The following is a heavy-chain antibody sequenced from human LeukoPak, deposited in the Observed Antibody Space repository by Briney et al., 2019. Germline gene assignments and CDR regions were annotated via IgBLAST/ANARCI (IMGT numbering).Heavy chain of an antibody. CDR3: ARGPRNDP. CDR1: GYPFTTWE. D-gene: IGHD1-14*01. J-gene: IGHJ5*02. Sequence: ASVKVSCKTSGYPFTTWEINWVRQAAGQGLEWMGWLHPNGGNTAYAQKFQGRVTMTRDTSINTAYMELSGLTSDDAAVYFCARGPRNDPWGQGTLVTVSS. V-gene: IGHV1-8*01. CDR2: LHPNGGNT.